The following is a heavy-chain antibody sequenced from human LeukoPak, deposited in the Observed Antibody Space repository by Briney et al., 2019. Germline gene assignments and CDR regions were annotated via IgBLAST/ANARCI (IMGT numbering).Heavy chain of an antibody. CDR3: AKARGLSPLTYNGAVDI. CDR1: GFTFSSYA. CDR2: ISGSGGST. J-gene: IGHJ3*02. Sequence: PGGSLRLSCAASGFTFSSYAMSWVRQAPGKGLEWVSSISGSGGSTYYADSVKGRFTISRDTSKNTLYVQMNSLRAEDTAVYYCAKARGLSPLTYNGAVDIWGRETMVTVSP. D-gene: IGHD5-12*01. V-gene: IGHV3-23*01.